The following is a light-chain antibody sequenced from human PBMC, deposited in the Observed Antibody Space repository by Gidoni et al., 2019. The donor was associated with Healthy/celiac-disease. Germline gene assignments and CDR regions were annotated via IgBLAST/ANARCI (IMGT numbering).Light chain of an antibody. CDR1: QSISSY. Sequence: DIQLTQSPSSLSASVGDRVTITCRASQSISSYLNWYQQKPGKAPSRFSGSGSGTDFTLTISSLQPEDFATYYCQQSYSTPYTFXQXTKLEIK. J-gene: IGKJ2*01. CDR3: QQSYSTPYT. V-gene: IGKV1-39*01.